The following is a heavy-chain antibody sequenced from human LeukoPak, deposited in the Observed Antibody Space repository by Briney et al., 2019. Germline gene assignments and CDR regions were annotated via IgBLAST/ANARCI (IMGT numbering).Heavy chain of an antibody. Sequence: ASVKVSCKASGYTFTGYYMHWVRQAPGQGLEWMGWINPNSDDTDYAQKFQGRVTMTRDTSISTAYMELSRLRSDDTAVYYCSRAMVSYSSSWRKIDAFDIWGQGTMVTVSS. CDR2: INPNSDDT. CDR3: SRAMVSYSSSWRKIDAFDI. J-gene: IGHJ3*02. V-gene: IGHV1-2*02. CDR1: GYTFTGYY. D-gene: IGHD6-13*01.